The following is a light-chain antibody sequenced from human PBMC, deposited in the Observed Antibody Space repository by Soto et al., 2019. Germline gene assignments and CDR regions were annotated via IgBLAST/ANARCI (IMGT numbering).Light chain of an antibody. CDR2: EVT. CDR3: SSYAGNDALL. V-gene: IGLV2-8*01. Sequence: QSALTQPPSASGSPGQSVTISCTGTRRDIGGYNYVSWYQQHPGEAPKLLIYEVTRRPSGVPDRFSGSKSGNSASLTISGLQAEDEADYYCSSYAGNDALLFGGGTKLTVL. CDR1: RRDIGGYNY. J-gene: IGLJ2*01.